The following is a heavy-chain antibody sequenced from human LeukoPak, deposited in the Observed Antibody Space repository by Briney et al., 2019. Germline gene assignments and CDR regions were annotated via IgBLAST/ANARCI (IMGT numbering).Heavy chain of an antibody. J-gene: IGHJ2*01. CDR2: IRSKSYSDTT. CDR1: GFSIAEYA. D-gene: IGHD5-24*01. Sequence: PGGSLRLSCTASGFSIAEYAMTWVRQAPGRGLEWLGFIRSKSYSDTTQFAASVRGRFTISRDDSNSVTYLQMNSLKIEDTAVYFCTRDRRDGYNDGYFSLWGRGPLVTVSS. CDR3: TRDRRDGYNDGYFSL. V-gene: IGHV3-49*04.